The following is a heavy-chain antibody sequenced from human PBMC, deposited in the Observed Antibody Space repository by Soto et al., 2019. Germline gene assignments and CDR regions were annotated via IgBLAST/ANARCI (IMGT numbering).Heavy chain of an antibody. V-gene: IGHV3-23*01. CDR2: FTNYGAT. CDR1: GFTFSSYA. D-gene: IGHD3-10*01. CDR3: AREIASGSPNYDY. J-gene: IGHJ4*02. Sequence: EVQLLESAGGLVQPGGSLRLSCAASGFTFSSYAMSWVRQAPGKGLEWVSTFTNYGATYYADSVKGRFTISRDNSKNTLYLQMNSLRAEDTAVYYCAREIASGSPNYDYWGLGTLVTVSS.